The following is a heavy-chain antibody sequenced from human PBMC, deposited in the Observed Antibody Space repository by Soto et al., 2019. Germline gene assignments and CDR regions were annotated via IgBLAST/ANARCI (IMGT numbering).Heavy chain of an antibody. V-gene: IGHV4-59*12. CDR3: ASDSSGSYYAPDS. D-gene: IGHD3-22*01. CDR2: SYYSGSI. Sequence: SETLSLTCTVSGGSISTYYWSWIRQPPGKGLEWIGYSYYSGSINYNPSLTSRFTISVDTSRNQFSLKLRSVTAADTAVYYCASDSSGSYYAPDSWGQGILVTVSS. J-gene: IGHJ5*01. CDR1: GGSISTYY.